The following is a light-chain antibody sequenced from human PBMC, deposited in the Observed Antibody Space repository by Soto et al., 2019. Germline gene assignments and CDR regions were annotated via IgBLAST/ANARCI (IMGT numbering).Light chain of an antibody. V-gene: IGLV2-23*01. CDR3: CSFAGSTPFV. CDR1: SSDVGSYNL. Sequence: QSVLTQPASVSGSPGQSLTISCTGTSSDVGSYNLVSWYQQHPGKAPKVIIYEGRKRPSGVSNRFSGSKSGNTASLTISGLQAEDEADYYCCSFAGSTPFVFGTGTKVTVL. CDR2: EGR. J-gene: IGLJ1*01.